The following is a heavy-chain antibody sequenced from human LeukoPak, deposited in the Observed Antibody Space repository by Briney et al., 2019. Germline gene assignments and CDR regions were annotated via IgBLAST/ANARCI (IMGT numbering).Heavy chain of an antibody. CDR2: IIPIFGTA. D-gene: IGHD3-3*01. Sequence: ASVKVSCKASGGTFSSYAISWVRQAPGQGLEWMGGIIPIFGTANYAQKFQGRVTITTDESTSTAYMELSSLRSEDTAVYYCATLPSITIFGVVKYYFDYWGQGTLVTVSS. J-gene: IGHJ4*02. CDR1: GGTFSSYA. CDR3: ATLPSITIFGVVKYYFDY. V-gene: IGHV1-69*05.